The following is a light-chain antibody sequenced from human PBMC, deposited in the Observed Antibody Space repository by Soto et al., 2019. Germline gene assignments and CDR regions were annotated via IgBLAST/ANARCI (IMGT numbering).Light chain of an antibody. J-gene: IGKJ5*01. Sequence: PGERVTLSCRASQSVSSSYLTWYQQKPGQAPRLLIYGASTRATGIPARFSGSGSGTDFTLTISRLEPEDFAVYYCQQYGSSPSWTFGQGTRLEI. CDR2: GAS. CDR3: QQYGSSPSWT. V-gene: IGKV3-20*01. CDR1: QSVSSSY.